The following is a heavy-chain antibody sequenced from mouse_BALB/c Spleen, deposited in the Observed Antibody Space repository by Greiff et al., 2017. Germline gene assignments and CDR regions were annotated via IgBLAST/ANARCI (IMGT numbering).Heavy chain of an antibody. CDR2: IYPSDSYT. CDR3: TRGGYYGNYDGFAY. Sequence: QVQLQQPGAELVRPGASVKLSCKASGYTFTSYWINWVKQRPGQGLEWIGNIYPSDSYTNYNQKFKDKATLTVDKSSSTAYMQLSSPTSEDSAVYYCTRGGYYGNYDGFAYWGQGTLVTVSA. V-gene: IGHV1-69*02. CDR1: GYTFTSYW. D-gene: IGHD2-1*01. J-gene: IGHJ3*01.